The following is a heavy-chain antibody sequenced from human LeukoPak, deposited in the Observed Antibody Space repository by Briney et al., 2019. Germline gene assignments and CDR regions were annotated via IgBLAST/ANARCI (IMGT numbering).Heavy chain of an antibody. CDR2: IYSGGST. CDR1: GFTVSSNY. Sequence: GGSLRFSCAASGFTVSSNYMSWVRQAPGKGLEWVSVIYSGGSTYYADSVKGRFTISRDNSKNTLYLQMNSLRAEDTAAYYCARGNSQYYFDYWGQGTLVTVSS. V-gene: IGHV3-53*01. CDR3: ARGNSQYYFDY. D-gene: IGHD4-23*01. J-gene: IGHJ4*02.